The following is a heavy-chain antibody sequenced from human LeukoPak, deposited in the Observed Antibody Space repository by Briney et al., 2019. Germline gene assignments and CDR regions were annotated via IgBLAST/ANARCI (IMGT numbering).Heavy chain of an antibody. CDR1: GGSISSHY. Sequence: SETLSLTCTVSGGSISSHYWSWMRQPPGKGLEWSWYIYYSGSTNYNPSLKSRVTISVDTSKTQFSLKLSSVTAADTAVYYCAGDPWGLHAFDIWGQGTMVTASS. V-gene: IGHV4-59*11. D-gene: IGHD7-27*01. J-gene: IGHJ3*02. CDR3: AGDPWGLHAFDI. CDR2: IYYSGST.